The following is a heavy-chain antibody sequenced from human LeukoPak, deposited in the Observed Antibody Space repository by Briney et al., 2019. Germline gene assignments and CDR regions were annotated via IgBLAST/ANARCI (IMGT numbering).Heavy chain of an antibody. CDR3: AASGSYYVGTFDY. Sequence: PSQTLSLTCPVSGGSLSSGSYYWSWTPQPAGKGLEWIGRIYTSGSTNYNPPLKSRVPISVDTSKNQFSLKLSSVTAADTAVYYCAASGSYYVGTFDYWGQGTLVTVSS. CDR1: GGSLSSGSYY. D-gene: IGHD1-26*01. J-gene: IGHJ4*02. CDR2: IYTSGST. V-gene: IGHV4-61*02.